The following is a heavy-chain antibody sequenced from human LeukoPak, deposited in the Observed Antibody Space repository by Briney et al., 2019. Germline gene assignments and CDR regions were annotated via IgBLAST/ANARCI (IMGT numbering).Heavy chain of an antibody. J-gene: IGHJ5*02. CDR1: GFTFSSYS. CDR2: ISGSSSLI. D-gene: IGHD2/OR15-2a*01. CDR3: AREVDYFDSTNFYPHLRSDP. V-gene: IGHV3-21*06. Sequence: GGSLRLSCAASGFTFSSYSMNWVRQSPGMGLEWVSYISGSSSLIYYADSVKGRFTISRDNAKNSLFLQMNSLKVEDTAVYYCAREVDYFDSTNFYPHLRSDPWGQGTLVIVSS.